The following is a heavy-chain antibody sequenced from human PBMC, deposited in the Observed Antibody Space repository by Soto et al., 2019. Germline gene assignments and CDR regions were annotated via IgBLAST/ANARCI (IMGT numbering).Heavy chain of an antibody. CDR1: GFTFSSYA. D-gene: IGHD3-3*01. Sequence: LRLSCAASGFTFSSYAMSWVRQAPGKGLEWVSAISGSGGSTYYADSVKGRFTISRDNSKNTLYLQMNSLRAEDTAVYYCATNYDFWSGYPDYWGQGTLVTVSS. V-gene: IGHV3-23*01. J-gene: IGHJ4*02. CDR3: ATNYDFWSGYPDY. CDR2: ISGSGGST.